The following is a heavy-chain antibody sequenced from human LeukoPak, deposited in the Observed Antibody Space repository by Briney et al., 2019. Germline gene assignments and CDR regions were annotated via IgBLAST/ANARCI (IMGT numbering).Heavy chain of an antibody. D-gene: IGHD4-11*01. CDR1: GFTFSHYG. CDR2: IWSDGSNK. V-gene: IGHV3-33*06. J-gene: IGHJ4*02. Sequence: GGSLRLSCAASGFTFSHYGTHWVRQAPGRGLEWVAVIWSDGSNKFYADSVKGRFTISRDNSQNTVDLHMNILRAEDTAVYYCAKDAQRGFDYSNSLEYWGQGTLVTVSS. CDR3: AKDAQRGFDYSNSLEY.